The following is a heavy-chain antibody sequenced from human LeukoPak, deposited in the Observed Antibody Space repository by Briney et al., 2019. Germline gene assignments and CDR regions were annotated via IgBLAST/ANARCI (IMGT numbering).Heavy chain of an antibody. V-gene: IGHV1-69*04. CDR3: ARLDNPAVAVFDY. Sequence: SVKVSCKASGGTFSSYAISWVRQAPGQGLEWMGRIIPILGIANYAQKFQGRVTITADKSTSTAYMELSSLRSEDTAVYYCARLDNPAVAVFDYWGQGALVTVSP. CDR2: IIPILGIA. D-gene: IGHD6-19*01. J-gene: IGHJ4*02. CDR1: GGTFSSYA.